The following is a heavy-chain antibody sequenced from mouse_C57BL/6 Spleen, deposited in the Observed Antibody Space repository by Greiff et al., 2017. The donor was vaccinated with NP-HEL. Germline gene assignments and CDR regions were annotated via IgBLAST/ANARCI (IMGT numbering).Heavy chain of an antibody. CDR1: GYTFPSSG. V-gene: IGHV1-81*01. D-gene: IGHD1-1*02. CDR3: ARLVGFAY. CDR2: IYPRSGNT. Sequence: QVQLQQSGAELARPGASVKLSCKASGYTFPSSGISWVKQRTGQGLEWIGEIYPRSGNTYYNEKFKGKATLTSDKSSSTAYMELRSLTSEDSAVYFCARLVGFAYWGQGTLVTVSA. J-gene: IGHJ3*01.